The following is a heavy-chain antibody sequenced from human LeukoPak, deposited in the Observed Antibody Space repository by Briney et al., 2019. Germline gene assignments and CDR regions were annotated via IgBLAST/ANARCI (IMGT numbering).Heavy chain of an antibody. V-gene: IGHV1-2*02. CDR1: GYTFTGYY. CDR3: ARRFLEWSVFDY. J-gene: IGHJ4*02. CDR2: INPNSGGT. D-gene: IGHD3-3*01. Sequence: ASVKVSCKASGYTFTGYYMHWVRQAPGQGLEWMGWINPNSGGTNYAQKFQGRVTMTRDTSISTAYMELSRLRSDDTAVYYCARRFLEWSVFDYWGQGTLVTVSS.